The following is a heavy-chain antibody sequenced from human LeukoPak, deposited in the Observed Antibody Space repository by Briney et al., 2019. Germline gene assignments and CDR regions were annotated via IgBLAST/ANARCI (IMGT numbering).Heavy chain of an antibody. V-gene: IGHV4-34*01. CDR1: GGSFSGYY. D-gene: IGHD3-9*01. CDR2: INHSGST. Sequence: PSETLSLTCAVYGGSFSGYYWSWIRHPPGKGLEWIGEINHSGSTNYNPSLKSRVTISVDTSKNQFSLKLSSVTAADTAVYYCARGPTVLRYFPWFDPWGQGTLVAVSS. J-gene: IGHJ5*02. CDR3: ARGPTVLRYFPWFDP.